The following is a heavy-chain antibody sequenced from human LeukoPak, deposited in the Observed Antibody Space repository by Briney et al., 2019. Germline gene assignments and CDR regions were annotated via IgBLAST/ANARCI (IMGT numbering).Heavy chain of an antibody. CDR2: ISAYNGNT. V-gene: IGHV1-18*01. CDR1: GYTFTSYG. J-gene: IGHJ4*02. D-gene: IGHD6-19*01. Sequence: ASVKVSCKASGYTFTSYGMSWVRQAPGQGLEWMGWISAYNGNTNYAQKLQSRVTMTTDTSTSTAYMELRSLRSEDTAVYYCARSRVSVAGTGLYYWGQGTLVTVSS. CDR3: ARSRVSVAGTGLYY.